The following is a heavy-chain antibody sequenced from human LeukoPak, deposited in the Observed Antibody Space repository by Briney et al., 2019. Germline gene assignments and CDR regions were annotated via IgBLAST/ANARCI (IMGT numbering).Heavy chain of an antibody. Sequence: GGSLRLSCAASGFIFSSYWMSWVRQAPGKGLEWVANIKPDGSEKYYVDSVKGRFTISRDNAKNSLYLQMNSLRAEDTAVYYCASVRSGWLFDYWGQGTLVTVSS. CDR3: ASVRSGWLFDY. CDR2: IKPDGSEK. CDR1: GFIFSSYW. J-gene: IGHJ4*02. V-gene: IGHV3-7*01. D-gene: IGHD6-19*01.